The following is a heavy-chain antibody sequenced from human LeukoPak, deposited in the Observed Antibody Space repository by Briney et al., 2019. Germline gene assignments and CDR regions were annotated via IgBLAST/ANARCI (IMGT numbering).Heavy chain of an antibody. J-gene: IGHJ4*02. Sequence: GGSLRLSCAASGFSFSSYAMSWVRQAPGKGLEWVSGINGRGDSTVYADSVKGRFTISRDNSKNTLYLQTNSLRVEDTAVYYCARGVGQWQFDYWGQGTLVTVSS. D-gene: IGHD6-19*01. CDR2: INGRGDST. V-gene: IGHV3-23*01. CDR1: GFSFSSYA. CDR3: ARGVGQWQFDY.